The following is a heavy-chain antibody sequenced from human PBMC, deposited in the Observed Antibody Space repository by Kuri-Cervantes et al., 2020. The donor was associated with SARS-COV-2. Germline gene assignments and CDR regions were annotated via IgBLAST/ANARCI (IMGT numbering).Heavy chain of an antibody. CDR3: ARGTGSYYDFWSGSNFDY. Sequence: ESLKISCTVSGGSISSGSYYWSWIRQPPGKGLEWIGYIYYSGSTNYNPSLKSRVTISVDTSKNQFSLKLSSVTAADTAVYYCARGTGSYYDFWSGSNFDYWGQGTLVTVSS. J-gene: IGHJ4*02. CDR1: GGSISSGSYY. D-gene: IGHD3-3*01. CDR2: IYYSGST. V-gene: IGHV4-61*01.